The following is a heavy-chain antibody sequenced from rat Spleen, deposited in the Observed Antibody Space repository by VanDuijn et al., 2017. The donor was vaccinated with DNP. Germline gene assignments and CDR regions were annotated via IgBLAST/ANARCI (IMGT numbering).Heavy chain of an antibody. CDR3: IRWNSGHFDY. J-gene: IGHJ2*01. D-gene: IGHD4-3*01. CDR2: IGSDDYAP. Sequence: EEQLVASGGGLVQPGRSLKLSCAASGFTFSDYNMAWVRQAPKKGLEWVAYIGSDDYAPYYGDSVKGRFTISRDNAKSTLYLQMNSLRSEDMATYYCIRWNSGHFDYWGQGVMVTVSS. V-gene: IGHV5-22*01. CDR1: GFTFSDYN.